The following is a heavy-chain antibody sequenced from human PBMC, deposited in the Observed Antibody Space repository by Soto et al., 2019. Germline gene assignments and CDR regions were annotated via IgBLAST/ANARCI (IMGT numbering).Heavy chain of an antibody. CDR1: GPSISSSTYY. V-gene: IGHV4-39*02. D-gene: IGHD1-26*01. J-gene: IGHJ3*02. CDR3: ARPQFSGTYHDTFNI. CDR2: VYYSENT. Sequence: SETLSLTCTVSGPSISSSTYYWGWIRQPPGKGLEWIGSVYYSENTYYNPSLKSRVTISVDTSKNLFSLKLTSVTAADMAMYYCARPQFSGTYHDTFNIWGQGTMVTV.